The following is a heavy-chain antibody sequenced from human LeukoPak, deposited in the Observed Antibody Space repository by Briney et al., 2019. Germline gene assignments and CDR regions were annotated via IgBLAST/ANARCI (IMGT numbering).Heavy chain of an antibody. J-gene: IGHJ4*02. Sequence: SETLSLTCTVSHYSISSNYYWGWIRQPPGKGLEWIGSIYHSGSTYYNPSLKSRVTISVDTSKNQFSLKLTSVTAADTAVYYCARSSGYMSYWGQVTLVTVSS. D-gene: IGHD3-22*01. CDR1: HYSISSNYY. CDR2: IYHSGST. CDR3: ARSSGYMSY. V-gene: IGHV4-38-2*02.